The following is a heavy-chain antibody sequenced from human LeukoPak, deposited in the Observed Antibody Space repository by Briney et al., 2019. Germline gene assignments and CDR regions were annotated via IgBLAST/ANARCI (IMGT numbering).Heavy chain of an antibody. CDR1: GGSFSGYY. J-gene: IGHJ3*02. CDR3: ARGRTYYDILTGHPGGYAFDI. CDR2: INHSGST. V-gene: IGHV4-34*01. Sequence: PSETLSLTCAVYGGSFSGYYWSWIRQPPGKGLEWIGEINHSGSTNYNPSLKSRVTISVDTSKNQFSLKLSSVTAADTAVYYCARGRTYYDILTGHPGGYAFDIWGQGTMVTVSS. D-gene: IGHD3-9*01.